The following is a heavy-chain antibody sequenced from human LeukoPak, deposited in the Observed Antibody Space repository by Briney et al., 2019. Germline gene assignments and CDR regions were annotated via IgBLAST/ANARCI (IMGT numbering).Heavy chain of an antibody. V-gene: IGHV4-31*03. J-gene: IGHJ4*02. CDR1: GGSISSGGYY. CDR2: IYYSGTA. Sequence: PSETLSLTCTVSGGSISSGGYYWSWVRQHPEKGLEWIGYIYYSGTAYYNPSLKSRVTISVDTSKNQFSLKLSSVTAADTAVYYCARGTLVGNYRKPFDYWGQGTLVTVSS. CDR3: ARGTLVGNYRKPFDY. D-gene: IGHD4-4*01.